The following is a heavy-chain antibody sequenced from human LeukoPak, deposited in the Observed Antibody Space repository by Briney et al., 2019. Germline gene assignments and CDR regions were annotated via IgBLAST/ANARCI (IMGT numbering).Heavy chain of an antibody. CDR1: DGSISSDGYY. D-gene: IGHD3-16*02. CDR3: ARAYDYVWGSYRSDAFDV. CDR2: IYYSGST. J-gene: IGHJ3*01. Sequence: SETLSLTCTVSDGSISSDGYYWSWIRQPPGKGLEWIGYIYYSGSTYYKSSLKSRITISVDTSENQFSLKLSSVTAADTAVYYCARAYDYVWGSYRSDAFDVWGQGTMVTVSS. V-gene: IGHV4-30-4*01.